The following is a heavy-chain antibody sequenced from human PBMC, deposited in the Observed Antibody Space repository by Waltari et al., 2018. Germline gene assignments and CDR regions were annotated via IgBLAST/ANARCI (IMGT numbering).Heavy chain of an antibody. CDR2: TRPDMRET. D-gene: IGHD3-10*01. Sequence: QVQLVQSGAEAKKPGSSVRVSCRASAGTFTSESVNWVRQAPGKGFEWMGRTRPDMRETTYALKLPGRITITAEKPTGTVYMGLSSLGSDDTAVYYCAGGDGGYYYYKMDVRGQGTTVTVSS. CDR1: AGTFTSES. V-gene: IGHV1-69*02. CDR3: AGGDGGYYYYKMDV. J-gene: IGHJ6*03.